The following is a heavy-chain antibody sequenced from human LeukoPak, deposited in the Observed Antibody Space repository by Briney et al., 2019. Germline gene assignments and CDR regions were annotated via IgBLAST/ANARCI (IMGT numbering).Heavy chain of an antibody. CDR1: GFTFSNHA. CDR3: AFELPPNRFDP. Sequence: PSGGSLRLSCAASGFTFSNHAMTWVRQAPGKGPEWVSAISGSGDTTYYLDSVKGRFTISGDNSKNTLYLQMHSLRAEDTALYYCAFELPPNRFDPWGQGTLVTVSS. V-gene: IGHV3-23*01. D-gene: IGHD3-10*01. J-gene: IGHJ5*02. CDR2: ISGSGDTT.